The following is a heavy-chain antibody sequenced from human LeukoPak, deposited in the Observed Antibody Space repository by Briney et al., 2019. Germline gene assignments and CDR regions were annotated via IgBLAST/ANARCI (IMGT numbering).Heavy chain of an antibody. CDR3: ARAPGGGSRSYFYYYYYMDV. V-gene: IGHV4-34*01. D-gene: IGHD3-10*01. Sequence: SETLSLTCAVYGGSFSGYYWSWIRQPPGKGLEWIGEINHSGSTNYNPSLKSRVTISVDTSKNQFSLKLSSVTAADTAVYYCARAPGGGSRSYFYYYYYMDVWGKGTTVTVSS. CDR2: INHSGST. J-gene: IGHJ6*03. CDR1: GGSFSGYY.